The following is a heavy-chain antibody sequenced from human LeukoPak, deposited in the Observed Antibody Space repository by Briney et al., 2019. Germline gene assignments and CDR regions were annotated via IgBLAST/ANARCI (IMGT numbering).Heavy chain of an antibody. CDR2: IYYSGST. D-gene: IGHD3-9*01. Sequence: PSETLSLTCTVSGGSISSYYWSLIRQPPGKGLEWIGYIYYSGSTNYNPSLKSRVTMSVDTSKNQFSLKLSSVTAADTAVYYCARDRRWLSTFDAYYYYYYGMDVWGQGTTVTVSS. CDR1: GGSISSYY. J-gene: IGHJ6*02. V-gene: IGHV4-59*12. CDR3: ARDRRWLSTFDAYYYYYYGMDV.